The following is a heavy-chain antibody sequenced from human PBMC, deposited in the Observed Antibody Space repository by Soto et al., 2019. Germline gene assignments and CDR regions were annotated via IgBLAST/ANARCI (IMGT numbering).Heavy chain of an antibody. V-gene: IGHV4-31*03. J-gene: IGHJ4*02. D-gene: IGHD5-12*01. Sequence: PLETLSLTYTVAGGSIISGGYYWSWIRQHPGKGLEWIGYIYYSGSTYYNPSLKSRVTISVDTSKNQFSLKLSSVTAADTAVYYCAREPINWGQGTLVTVSS. CDR1: GGSIISGGYY. CDR3: AREPIN. CDR2: IYYSGST.